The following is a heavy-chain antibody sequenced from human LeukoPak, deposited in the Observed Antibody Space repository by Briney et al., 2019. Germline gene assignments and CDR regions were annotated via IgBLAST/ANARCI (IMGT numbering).Heavy chain of an antibody. J-gene: IGHJ4*02. CDR2: IYYSGST. Sequence: SETLSLTCTVSGGSISSSSYYWGWIRQPPGKGLEWIGSIYYSGSTYYNPSLKSRVTISVDTSKNQFSLKLSSVTAADTAVYYCARVVNYYYDSSGYFDYWGQGTLVTVSS. CDR1: GGSISSSSYY. V-gene: IGHV4-39*07. CDR3: ARVVNYYYDSSGYFDY. D-gene: IGHD3-22*01.